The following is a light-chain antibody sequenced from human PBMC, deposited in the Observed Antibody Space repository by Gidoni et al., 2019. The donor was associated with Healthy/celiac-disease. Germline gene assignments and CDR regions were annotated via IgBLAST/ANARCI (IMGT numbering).Light chain of an antibody. J-gene: IGLJ1*01. CDR3: SSYTSSTLYV. CDR1: SSDVGGYNY. CDR2: EVS. Sequence: QSALTQPASVSGSPGQSITISCTGTSSDVGGYNYVSWNQQHPGKAPKLMIYEVSNRPSGVSNRFSGSKSGNTASLTISGLQAEDEADYYCSSYTSSTLYVFGTGTKVTVL. V-gene: IGLV2-14*01.